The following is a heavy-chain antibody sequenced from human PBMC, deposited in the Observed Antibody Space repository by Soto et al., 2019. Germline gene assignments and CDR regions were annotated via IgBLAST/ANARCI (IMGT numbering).Heavy chain of an antibody. D-gene: IGHD3-10*01. CDR2: ISDSGGST. V-gene: IGHV3-23*01. J-gene: IGHJ4*02. CDR1: GFTFSNYA. CDR3: AKRGGPRLYYFDY. Sequence: EVQLLESGGGLVQPGGSLRLSCAASGFTFSNYAMSWVRQAPGKGLEWVSTISDSGGSTYYADSVKGRFTISRDSSKSSLYLQMNSLRAEDTAVYYCAKRGGPRLYYFDYWGQGTMVTVYS.